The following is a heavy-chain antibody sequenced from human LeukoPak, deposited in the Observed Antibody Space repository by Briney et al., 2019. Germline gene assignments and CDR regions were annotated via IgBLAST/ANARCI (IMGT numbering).Heavy chain of an antibody. CDR3: ARMNYRPLFDY. CDR2: IYYSGST. J-gene: IGHJ4*02. Sequence: PSETLSLTCTVSGGSISSSSYYWGWIRQPPGKGLEWIGSIYYSGSTYYNPSLKSRVTISVDTSKNQFSLKLSSVTAADTAVYYCARMNYRPLFDYWGQGTQVTVSS. CDR1: GGSISSSSYY. V-gene: IGHV4-39*01. D-gene: IGHD1-7*01.